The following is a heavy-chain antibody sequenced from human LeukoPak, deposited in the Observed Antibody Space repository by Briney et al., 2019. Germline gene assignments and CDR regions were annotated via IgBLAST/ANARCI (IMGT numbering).Heavy chain of an antibody. Sequence: GGSLRLSCAASGXTVSSNFMSWVRQAPGKGLEWVSVIYSGGSTYYADSVKGRFTISRDNSKNTLYLQMNSLRVEDTAVYYCALGLVTDYWGQGTLVTVSS. CDR3: ALGLVTDY. CDR2: IYSGGST. J-gene: IGHJ4*02. D-gene: IGHD3-9*01. V-gene: IGHV3-66*01. CDR1: GXTVSSNF.